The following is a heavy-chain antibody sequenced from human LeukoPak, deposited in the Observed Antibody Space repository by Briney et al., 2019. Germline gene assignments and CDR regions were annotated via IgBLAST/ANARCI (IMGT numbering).Heavy chain of an antibody. D-gene: IGHD6-19*01. V-gene: IGHV3-30-3*01. J-gene: IGHJ6*02. CDR2: ISYDGSNK. CDR3: ARDRSYSSGWYRGNYYYYYGMDV. Sequence: PGGSLRLSCAASGFTFSSYAMHWVRQAPGKGLEWVAVISYDGSNKYYADSVKGRFTISRDNSKSTLYLQMNSLRAEDTAVYYCARDRSYSSGWYRGNYYYYYGMDVWGQGTTVTVSS. CDR1: GFTFSSYA.